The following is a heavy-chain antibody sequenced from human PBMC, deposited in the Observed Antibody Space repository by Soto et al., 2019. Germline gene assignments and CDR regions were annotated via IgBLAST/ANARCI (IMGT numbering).Heavy chain of an antibody. D-gene: IGHD3-16*01. CDR1: GGPLIDDY. CDR2: VYSSGST. Sequence: QVQLQESGPGLVKPLETVSLTCTVSGGPLIDDYWNWIRQPPGRGLEWIGYVYSSGSTNYNASLKSRVTISVDRSKDQFSLKLSSVAAADAAVYYCAGGNDWESSTFDIWGHGTMVSVSS. CDR3: AGGNDWESSTFDI. V-gene: IGHV4-59*01. J-gene: IGHJ3*02.